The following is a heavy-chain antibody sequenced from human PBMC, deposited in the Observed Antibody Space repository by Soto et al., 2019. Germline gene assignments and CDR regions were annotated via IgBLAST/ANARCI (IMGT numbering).Heavy chain of an antibody. V-gene: IGHV1-46*01. CDR2: INPSGGST. Sequence: ASVKVSCKASGYTFTSYYMHWVRQAPGQGLEWMGIINPSGGSTSYAQKFQGRVTMTRDTSTSTVYMELSSLRSEDTAVYYCARRTNYYYYYYGMDVWGQGTTVPVSS. J-gene: IGHJ6*01. CDR3: ARRTNYYYYYYGMDV. CDR1: GYTFTSYY. D-gene: IGHD1-7*01.